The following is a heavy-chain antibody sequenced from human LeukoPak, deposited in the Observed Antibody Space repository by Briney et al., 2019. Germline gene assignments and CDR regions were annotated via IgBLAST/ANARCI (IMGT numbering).Heavy chain of an antibody. CDR3: ARHDYGNGVYFQH. V-gene: IGHV4-34*01. J-gene: IGHJ1*01. CDR1: GGSFSGYY. D-gene: IGHD4-17*01. CDR2: INHSGST. Sequence: PSETLSLTCAVYGGSFSGYYWSWIRQPPGKGLEWIGEINHSGSTNYNPSLKSRVTISVDTSKNQFSLKLSSVTAADTAVYYCARHDYGNGVYFQHWGQGTLVTVSS.